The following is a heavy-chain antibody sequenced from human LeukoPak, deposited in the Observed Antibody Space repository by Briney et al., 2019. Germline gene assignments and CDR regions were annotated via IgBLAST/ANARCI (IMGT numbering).Heavy chain of an antibody. Sequence: GSLRLSCAASGFTFSSYAMSWVRQPPGKGLEWIGEINHSGSTNYNPSLRSRVTISVDTSKNQFFLKLSSVTAADTAVYYCARGLDGSSWYREGSWGQGTLVTVSS. V-gene: IGHV4-34*01. CDR3: ARGLDGSSWYREGS. D-gene: IGHD6-13*01. J-gene: IGHJ4*02. CDR1: GFTFSSYA. CDR2: INHSGST.